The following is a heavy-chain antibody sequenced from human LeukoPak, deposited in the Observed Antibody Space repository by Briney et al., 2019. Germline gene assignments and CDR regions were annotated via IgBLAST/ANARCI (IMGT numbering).Heavy chain of an antibody. D-gene: IGHD3-10*01. CDR2: IYYSGST. Sequence: SETLSLTCTVSGGSISSSSYYWGWIRQPPGKGLEWIGSIYYSGSTYYNPSLKSRVTISVDTSKNQFSLKLGSVTAADTAVYYCARLFALLWFGESGRLDPWGQGTLVTVSS. V-gene: IGHV4-39*01. CDR3: ARLFALLWFGESGRLDP. J-gene: IGHJ5*02. CDR1: GGSISSSSYY.